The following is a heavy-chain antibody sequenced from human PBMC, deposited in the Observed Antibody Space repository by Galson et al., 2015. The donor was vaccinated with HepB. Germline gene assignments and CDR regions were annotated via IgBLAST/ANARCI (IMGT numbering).Heavy chain of an antibody. CDR1: GFTFGSYA. CDR2: ISYDGSNK. V-gene: IGHV3-30-3*01. Sequence: SLRLSCAASGFTFGSYAMHWVRQAPGKGLEWVAVISYDGSNKYYADSVKGRFTISRDNSKNTLYLQMNSLRAEDTAVYYCARACTNVFYYYYYMDVWGKGTTVTVSS. J-gene: IGHJ6*03. D-gene: IGHD2-8*01. CDR3: ARACTNVFYYYYYMDV.